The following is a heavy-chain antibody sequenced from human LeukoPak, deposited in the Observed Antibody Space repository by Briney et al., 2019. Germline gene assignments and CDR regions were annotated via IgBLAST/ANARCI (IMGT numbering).Heavy chain of an antibody. J-gene: IGHJ4*02. D-gene: IGHD6-13*01. CDR3: AGSLIAAAGINFDY. CDR2: INAGNGNT. Sequence: ASVKVSCKASGYTFTSYAMHWVRQAPGQRLEWMGWINAGNGNTKYSQEFQGRVTITRDTSASTAYMELSSLRSEDMTVYYCAGSLIAAAGINFDYWGQGTLVTVSS. V-gene: IGHV1-3*03. CDR1: GYTFTSYA.